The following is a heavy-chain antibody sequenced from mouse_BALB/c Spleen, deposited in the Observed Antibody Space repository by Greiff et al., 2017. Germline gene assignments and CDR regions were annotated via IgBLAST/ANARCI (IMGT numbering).Heavy chain of an antibody. CDR2: SRNKANDHTT. D-gene: IGHD4-1*02. Sequence: EVKLMESGGGLVQPGGSLRLSCATSGFTFSDFYMEWDRQPPGKRLEWIAASRNKANDHTTEYSASVKGRFIVSRDTSQSILYLQMNALRAEDTAIYYCARDQLGRGFDYWGQGTTLTVSS. V-gene: IGHV7-1*02. CDR3: ARDQLGRGFDY. J-gene: IGHJ2*01. CDR1: GFTFSDFY.